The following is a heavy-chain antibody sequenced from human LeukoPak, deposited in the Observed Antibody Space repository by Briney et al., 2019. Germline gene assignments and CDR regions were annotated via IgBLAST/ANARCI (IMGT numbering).Heavy chain of an antibody. J-gene: IGHJ4*02. V-gene: IGHV3-7*01. Sequence: PGGSLRLSCVASGFTFNNYWMDWVRQAPGKGLEWVASIKPDGSQKDYVDSVKGRFTISRDNGKNSLYLQLNSLRAEDTAVYYCATDCGFASFDYWGQGTLVTVSS. CDR1: GFTFNNYW. CDR2: IKPDGSQK. CDR3: ATDCGFASFDY. D-gene: IGHD3-3*01.